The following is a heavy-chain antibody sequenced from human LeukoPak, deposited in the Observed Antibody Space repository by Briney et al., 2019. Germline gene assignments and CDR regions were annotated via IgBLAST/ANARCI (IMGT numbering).Heavy chain of an antibody. J-gene: IGHJ4*02. CDR3: ARLRPLTNYDFSSGYYAFDY. V-gene: IGHV4-4*09. CDR2: VYSGAY. CDR1: GASITNYF. Sequence: PSETLSLTCTVSGASITNYFWGWIRQPPGKGLQWIGYVYSGAYYYNPSLVSRLTVSVDTAKNQFSLGLRSVTAADTAVYYCARLRPLTNYDFSSGYYAFDYWGQGTLVTVSS. D-gene: IGHD3-3*01.